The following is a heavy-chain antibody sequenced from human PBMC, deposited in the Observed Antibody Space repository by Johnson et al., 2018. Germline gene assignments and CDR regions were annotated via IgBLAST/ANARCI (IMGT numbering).Heavy chain of an antibody. CDR2: INLDGSEK. Sequence: EVQLVESGGGLVQPGGSLRLSCVGSGFTFSRYWMTWVRQAPGKGLEWVANINLDGSEKYYVDSVKGRFPISRDNVKNSHYLQMNSLRAEDTAVYYCARDGEYFQYWGQGILVTVSP. J-gene: IGHJ1*01. V-gene: IGHV3-7*01. CDR1: GFTFSRYW. CDR3: ARDGEYFQY.